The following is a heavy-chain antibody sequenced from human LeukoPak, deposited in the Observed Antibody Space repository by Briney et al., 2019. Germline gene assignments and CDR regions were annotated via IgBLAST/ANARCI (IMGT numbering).Heavy chain of an antibody. CDR3: AKDVAGYYKPVEY. D-gene: IGHD3-9*01. J-gene: IGHJ4*02. CDR1: GFTFSNYA. CDR2: IHPSGGRS. Sequence: GGSLRLSCAASGFTFSNYAMTWVRQAPGKGLEWVSTIHPSGGRSFYAVSVKGHFTISRDNSKNTLHLQMNSLRAEDTAVYYCAKDVAGYYKPVEYWGQGTLVTVSS. V-gene: IGHV3-23*01.